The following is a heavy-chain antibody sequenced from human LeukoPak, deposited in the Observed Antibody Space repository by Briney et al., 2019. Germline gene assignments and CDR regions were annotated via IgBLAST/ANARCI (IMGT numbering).Heavy chain of an antibody. J-gene: IGHJ5*02. CDR3: ARDLYDSSDTPNRFDP. Sequence: ASVKVSCKASGGTFSSYAISWVRQAPGQGLEWMGRIIPIFVANYAQKFQGRVTITADKSTSTAYMELSSLRSEDTAVYYCARDLYDSSDTPNRFDPWGQGTLVTVSS. V-gene: IGHV1-69*04. D-gene: IGHD3-22*01. CDR2: IIPIFVA. CDR1: GGTFSSYA.